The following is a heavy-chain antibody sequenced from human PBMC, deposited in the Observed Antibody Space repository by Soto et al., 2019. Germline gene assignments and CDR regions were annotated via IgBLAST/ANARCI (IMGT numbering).Heavy chain of an antibody. D-gene: IGHD6-6*01. CDR1: GFTFSSYG. CDR2: ISYDGSNK. Sequence: GGSLRLSCAASGFTFSSYGMHWVRQAPGKGLEWVAVISYDGSNKYYADSVKGRFTISRDNSKNTLYLQMNSLRAEDTAVYYCAKIHIAARPFDYWGQGTLVTVSS. CDR3: AKIHIAARPFDY. J-gene: IGHJ4*02. V-gene: IGHV3-30*18.